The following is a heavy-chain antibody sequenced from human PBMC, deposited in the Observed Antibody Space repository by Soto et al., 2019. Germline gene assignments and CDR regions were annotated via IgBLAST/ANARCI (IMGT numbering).Heavy chain of an antibody. V-gene: IGHV1-3*01. CDR2: INPGNGNT. CDR1: ADTFTSYY. J-gene: IGHJ4*02. Sequence: ASVKVSCKAPADTFTSYYIHWVRQAPGHGLEWMGWINPGNGNTKYSQQFQGRVIIDRDTSASTAYMESSSLRSEDTAVYYCARGGYFDSSNYLAYWGLGTLVTVSS. CDR3: ARGGYFDSSNYLAY. D-gene: IGHD3-22*01.